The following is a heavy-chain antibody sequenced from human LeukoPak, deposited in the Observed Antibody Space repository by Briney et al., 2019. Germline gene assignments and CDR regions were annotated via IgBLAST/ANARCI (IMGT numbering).Heavy chain of an antibody. D-gene: IGHD1-7*01. CDR1: GYTFTNCG. J-gene: IGHJ3*02. V-gene: IGHV1-18*01. Sequence: ASVKVSCKASGYTFTNCGISWVRQAPGQGLDWMGWISAYNGNKVYAQELQGRVTMTTDTSTSTAYMELRSLRSDDTAVYYCATGGYNWNYEPGRAFDIWGQGTMVTVSS. CDR3: ATGGYNWNYEPGRAFDI. CDR2: ISAYNGNK.